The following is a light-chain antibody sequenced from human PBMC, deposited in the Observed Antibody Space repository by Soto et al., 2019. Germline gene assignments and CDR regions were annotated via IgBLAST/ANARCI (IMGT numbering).Light chain of an antibody. V-gene: IGKV1-5*03. CDR2: KAS. CDR1: QTISSW. Sequence: DIQMTQSPSSLSASVGDRVTITCRASQTISSWLAWYQQKPGKAPKLLIYKASTLKSGVPSRFSGSGSGTEFTLTISSLQPDDVATYYCQKYNIAPSWTFGQGTKVDIK. CDR3: QKYNIAPSWT. J-gene: IGKJ1*01.